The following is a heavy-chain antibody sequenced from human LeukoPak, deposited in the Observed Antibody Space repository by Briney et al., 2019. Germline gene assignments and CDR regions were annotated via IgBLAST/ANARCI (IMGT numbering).Heavy chain of an antibody. D-gene: IGHD3-9*01. CDR1: GGSISTSTYY. Sequence: SETLSLTCTVSGGSISTSTYYWGWIRQPPGKGLEWIGSIYKSGSTYSNPSLKSRVTMSVDTSKSHFSLKLNSVTAADTAVYYCARQYYDILTGYPYFFDSWGQGTLVTVSS. CDR3: ARQYYDILTGYPYFFDS. J-gene: IGHJ4*02. V-gene: IGHV4-39*01. CDR2: IYKSGST.